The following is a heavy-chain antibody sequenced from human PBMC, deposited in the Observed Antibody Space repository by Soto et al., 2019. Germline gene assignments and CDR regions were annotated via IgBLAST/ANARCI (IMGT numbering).Heavy chain of an antibody. Sequence: GSLRLSCAASGFTFSSYAMSWVRQAPGKGLEWVSAISGSGGSTYYADSVKGGFTISRDNSKNTLYLQMNSLRAEDTAEYYCAKDSSSRAEYFQHWGQGTLVTVYS. D-gene: IGHD6-13*01. CDR1: GFTFSSYA. J-gene: IGHJ1*01. V-gene: IGHV3-23*01. CDR2: ISGSGGST. CDR3: AKDSSSRAEYFQH.